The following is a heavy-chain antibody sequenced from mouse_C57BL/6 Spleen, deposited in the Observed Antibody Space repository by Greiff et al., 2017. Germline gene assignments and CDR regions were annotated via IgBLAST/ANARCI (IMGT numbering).Heavy chain of an antibody. CDR2: IDPSDSYT. CDR1: GYTFTSYW. Sequence: VQLQQPGAELVMPGASVKLSCKASGYTFTSYWMHWVKQRPGQGLEWIGEIDPSDSYTNYTQKFKGKSTLTVDKSSSTAYMQLSSLTSEDSAVYYCARRREDYAMDYWGQGTSVTVSS. J-gene: IGHJ4*01. V-gene: IGHV1-69*01. CDR3: ARRREDYAMDY.